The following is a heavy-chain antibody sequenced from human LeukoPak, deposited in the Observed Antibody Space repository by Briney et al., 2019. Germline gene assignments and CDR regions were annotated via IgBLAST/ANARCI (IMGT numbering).Heavy chain of an antibody. CDR2: IYYSGST. CDR1: RGSISSYY. CDR3: AASPGIAAVGSLFFGY. J-gene: IGHJ4*02. Sequence: SETLSLTCTVSRGSISSYYWSWIRQPPGKGLEWIGYIYYSGSTNYNPSLKSRVTISVDTSKNQFSLKLSSVTAADTAVYYCAASPGIAAVGSLFFGYWGQCTLVTVSS. V-gene: IGHV4-59*08. D-gene: IGHD6-13*01.